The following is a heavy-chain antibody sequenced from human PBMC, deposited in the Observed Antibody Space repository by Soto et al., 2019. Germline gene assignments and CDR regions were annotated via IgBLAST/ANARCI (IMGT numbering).Heavy chain of an antibody. CDR2: VNPKRGDA. J-gene: IGHJ2*01. CDR1: GYKFTDYY. D-gene: IGHD3-9*01. V-gene: IGHV1-2*04. Sequence: QVVLVQSGAEVKKPGDSVKVSCKSSGYKFTDYYIHWVQQAPGQGPEWMGWVNPKRGDAVYAQKFQGWVTMTRDTATTTAYLEVNRLKPDDTAVYFCARDPGLPGRYWYFDLWGRGTLVTVSS. CDR3: ARDPGLPGRYWYFDL.